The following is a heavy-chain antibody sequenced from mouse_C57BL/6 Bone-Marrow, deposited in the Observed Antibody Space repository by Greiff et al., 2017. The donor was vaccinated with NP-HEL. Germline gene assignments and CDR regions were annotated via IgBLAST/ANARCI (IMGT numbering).Heavy chain of an antibody. CDR3: TTGGNYYGSSYGYFDV. D-gene: IGHD1-1*01. CDR1: GFNIKDDY. J-gene: IGHJ1*03. Sequence: VQLQQSGAELVRPGASVKLSCTASGFNIKDDYMHWVKQRPEQGLEWIGWIDPENGDTEYASKFQGKATITADTSSNTAYLQLSSLTSEDTAVYYGTTGGNYYGSSYGYFDVWGTGTTVTVSS. V-gene: IGHV14-4*01. CDR2: IDPENGDT.